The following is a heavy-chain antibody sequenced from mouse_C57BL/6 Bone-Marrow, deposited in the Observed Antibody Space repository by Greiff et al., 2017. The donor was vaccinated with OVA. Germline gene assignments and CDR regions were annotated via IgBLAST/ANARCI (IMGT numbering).Heavy chain of an antibody. Sequence: VQLQQSGAELAKPGASVKLSCKASGYTFTSYWMHWVKQRPGQGLEWIGYINPSSGSTKYNQKFKDKATLTADKSSSTAYMQLISLTSEDSSVDYCASSDGYYTWYFDVWGTGTTVTVSS. J-gene: IGHJ1*03. CDR3: ASSDGYYTWYFDV. CDR2: INPSSGST. V-gene: IGHV1-7*01. CDR1: GYTFTSYW. D-gene: IGHD2-3*01.